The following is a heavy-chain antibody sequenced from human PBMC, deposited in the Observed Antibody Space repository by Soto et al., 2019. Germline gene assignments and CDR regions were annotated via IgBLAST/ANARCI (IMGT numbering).Heavy chain of an antibody. CDR3: AREFSSSSGENWFDP. V-gene: IGHV4-4*02. J-gene: IGHJ5*02. D-gene: IGHD6-6*01. CDR2: IYHSGST. Sequence: SETLSLTCAVSGGSISSSNWWSWVRQPPGKGLEWIGEIYHSGSTDYNPSLKSRVTISVDKSKNQFSLKLSSVTAADTAVYYCAREFSSSSGENWFDPWGQGTLVTVSS. CDR1: GGSISSSNW.